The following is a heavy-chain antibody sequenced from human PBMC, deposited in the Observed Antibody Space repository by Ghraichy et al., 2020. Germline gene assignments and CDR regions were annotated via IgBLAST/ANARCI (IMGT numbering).Heavy chain of an antibody. V-gene: IGHV4-34*01. CDR2: INDSGST. J-gene: IGHJ6*02. D-gene: IGHD6-13*01. CDR3: AGGKRKLQLVPSYYYYGMDV. Sequence: PETLSLTCAVYGGSFSGYYWSWIRQPPGKGLEWIGEINDSGSTNYNPSLKSRVTISIDTSKNQFSLKLSSVTAADTAVYFCAGGKRKLQLVPSYYYYGMDVWGQGTTVTVSS. CDR1: GGSFSGYY.